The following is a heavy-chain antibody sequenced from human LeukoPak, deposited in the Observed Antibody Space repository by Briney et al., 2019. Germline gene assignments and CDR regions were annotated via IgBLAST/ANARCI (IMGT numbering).Heavy chain of an antibody. J-gene: IGHJ4*02. Sequence: SETLSLTCAVYGGSFSGYYWSWIRQPPGKGLEWIGEINHSGSTNYNPSLKSRVTISVDTSKNQFSLKLSSVTAADTAVYYCARVSGHHSYFDYWGQGTLVTVSS. CDR3: ARVSGHHSYFDY. V-gene: IGHV4-34*01. CDR1: GGSFSGYY. D-gene: IGHD1-14*01. CDR2: INHSGST.